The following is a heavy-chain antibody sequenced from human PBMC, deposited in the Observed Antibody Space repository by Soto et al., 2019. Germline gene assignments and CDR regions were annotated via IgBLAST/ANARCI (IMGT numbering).Heavy chain of an antibody. Sequence: LRLSCAASGFTFRIYAMSWVRQAPGKGLEWVSTISGNGGTSYVDSVKGRFTISRDNSKNMLYLEMNTLRAEDTAIYYCTKDQDKTGFPSYFDPWGQGTLVTVSS. J-gene: IGHJ5*02. CDR1: GFTFRIYA. CDR3: TKDQDKTGFPSYFDP. V-gene: IGHV3-23*01. CDR2: ISGNGGT. D-gene: IGHD1-26*01.